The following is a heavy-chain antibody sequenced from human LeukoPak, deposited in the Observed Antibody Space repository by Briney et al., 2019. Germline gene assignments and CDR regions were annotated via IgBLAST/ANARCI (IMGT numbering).Heavy chain of an antibody. J-gene: IGHJ4*02. D-gene: IGHD3-22*01. CDR1: GFTFSNYA. Sequence: GGSLRLSCAASGFTFSNYAMSRVRQAPGKGLEWVSGISGSGGTTYYADSVKGRFTISRDNSKNTLYLQMNSLRAEDTAVYYCARAMMVVANLWGVFDYWGQGTLVTVSS. V-gene: IGHV3-23*01. CDR3: ARAMMVVANLWGVFDY. CDR2: ISGSGGTT.